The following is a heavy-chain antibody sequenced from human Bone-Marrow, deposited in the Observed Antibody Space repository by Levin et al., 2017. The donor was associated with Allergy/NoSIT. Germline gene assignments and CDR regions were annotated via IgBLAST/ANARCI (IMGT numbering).Heavy chain of an antibody. CDR1: GFTFDDYA. D-gene: IGHD5/OR15-5a*01. CDR2: ISWNSGSI. V-gene: IGHV3-9*01. CDR3: AKAKPSTIWEGDFDY. Sequence: SLKISCAASGFTFDDYAMHWVRQAPGKGLEWVSGISWNSGSIGYADSVKGRFTISRDNAKNSLYLQMNSLRAEDTALYYCAKAKPSTIWEGDFDYWGQGTLVTVSS. J-gene: IGHJ4*02.